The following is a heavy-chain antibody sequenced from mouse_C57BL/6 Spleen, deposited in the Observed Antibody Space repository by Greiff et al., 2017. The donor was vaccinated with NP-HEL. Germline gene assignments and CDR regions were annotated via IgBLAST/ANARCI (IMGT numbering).Heavy chain of an antibody. V-gene: IGHV1-82*01. CDR2: IYPGDGDT. Sequence: QVHVKQSGPELVKPGASVKISCKASGYAFSSSWMNWVKQRPGKGLEWIGRIYPGDGDTNYNGKFKGKATLTADKSSSTAYMQLISLTSEDSAVYFCAREEAYWGQGTLVTVSA. CDR1: GYAFSSSW. J-gene: IGHJ3*01. CDR3: AREEAY.